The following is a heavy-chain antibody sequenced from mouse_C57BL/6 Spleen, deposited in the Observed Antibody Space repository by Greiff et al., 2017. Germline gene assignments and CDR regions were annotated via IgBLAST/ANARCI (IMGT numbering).Heavy chain of an antibody. V-gene: IGHV1-76*01. CDR1: GYTFTDYY. CDR2: IYPGSGNT. J-gene: IGHJ4*01. Sequence: VQLVESGAELVRPGASVKLSCKASGYTFTDYYINWVKQRPGQGLEWIARIYPGSGNTYYNEKFKGKATLTAEKSSSTAYMQLSSLTSEDSAVYFCAWGLGDYDDAMDYWGQGTSVTVSS. D-gene: IGHD2-4*01. CDR3: AWGLGDYDDAMDY.